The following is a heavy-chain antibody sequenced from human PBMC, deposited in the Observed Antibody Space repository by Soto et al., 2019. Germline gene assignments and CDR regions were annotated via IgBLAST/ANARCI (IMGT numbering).Heavy chain of an antibody. CDR1: GFTFSDYY. D-gene: IGHD2-2*01. CDR2: ISSSSSYT. J-gene: IGHJ6*02. CDR3: ARDQVVPAASKTGYGMDV. Sequence: GGSLRLSCAASGFTFSDYYMSWIRQAPGKGLEWVSYISSSSSYTNYADSVKGRFTISRDNAKNSLYLQMNSLRAEDTAVYYCARDQVVPAASKTGYGMDVWGQGTTVTVSS. V-gene: IGHV3-11*05.